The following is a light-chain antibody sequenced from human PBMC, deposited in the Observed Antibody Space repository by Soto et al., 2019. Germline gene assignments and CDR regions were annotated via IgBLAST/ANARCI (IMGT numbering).Light chain of an antibody. V-gene: IGKV3-20*01. J-gene: IGKJ2*01. CDR3: QQYGSSPPYT. Sequence: EIVLTQSPGTLSLSPGERATLSCRASQSVSSSYLAWYQQKPGQAPRLLIYGASSRATGIPDRFSGSCSCTDFTLTISRLEPEDFAVYYCQQYGSSPPYTFGQGTKLEIK. CDR1: QSVSSSY. CDR2: GAS.